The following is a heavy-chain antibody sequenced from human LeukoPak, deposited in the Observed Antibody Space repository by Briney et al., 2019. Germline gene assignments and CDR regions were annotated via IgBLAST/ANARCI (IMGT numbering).Heavy chain of an antibody. V-gene: IGHV1-18*01. CDR1: GGTFSSYA. Sequence: ASVKVSCKASGGTFSSYAISWVRQAPGQGLEWMGWISAYNGNTNYAQKLQGRVTMTTDTSTSTAYMELRSLRSDDTAVYYCARQRWFPAFDIWGQGTMVTVSS. CDR3: ARQRWFPAFDI. CDR2: ISAYNGNT. D-gene: IGHD2-15*01. J-gene: IGHJ3*02.